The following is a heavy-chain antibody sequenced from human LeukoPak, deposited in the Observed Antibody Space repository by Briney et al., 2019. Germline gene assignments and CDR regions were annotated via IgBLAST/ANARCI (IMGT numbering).Heavy chain of an antibody. D-gene: IGHD3-10*01. V-gene: IGHV1-69*13. J-gene: IGHJ4*02. CDR1: GGTFSSYA. Sequence: SVKVSCKASGGTFSSYAISWVRQAPGQGLEWMGGIIPIFGTANYAQKFQGRVTITADESTSTAYMELSSLRSEDTAVYYCARGEEWFGESPRMDVWGQGTLVTVSS. CDR3: ARGEEWFGESPRMDV. CDR2: IIPIFGTA.